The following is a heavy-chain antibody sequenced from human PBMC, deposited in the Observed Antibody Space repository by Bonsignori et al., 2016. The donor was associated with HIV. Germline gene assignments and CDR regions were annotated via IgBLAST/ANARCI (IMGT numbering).Heavy chain of an antibody. D-gene: IGHD2-15*01. J-gene: IGHJ4*02. V-gene: IGHV4-39*07. Sequence: QLQLQESGPGLLKHSETLSLTCSVSNGYFSSSGYSWGWIRQPPGKGLEWIGSVYPSGGGDYNPSLKSRVSISVDTSKKQYSLNVNSVTAADTAVYFCARTFRYCHDGSCSTGLDYWGQGTLVTV. CDR2: VYPSGGG. CDR1: NGYFSSSGYS. CDR3: ARTFRYCHDGSCSTGLDY.